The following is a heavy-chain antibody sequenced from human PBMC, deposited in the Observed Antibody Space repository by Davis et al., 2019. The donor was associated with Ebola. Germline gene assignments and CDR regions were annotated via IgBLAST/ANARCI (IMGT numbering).Heavy chain of an antibody. D-gene: IGHD6-6*01. CDR3: ATPVGVGSQLVGYYYYGMDV. V-gene: IGHV5-51*01. CDR2: IYPGDSDT. CDR1: GYSFTSYW. J-gene: IGHJ6*02. Sequence: GESLKISCKASGYSFTSYWIGWVRQMPGKGLEWMGIIYPGDSDTRYSPSFQGQVTISADKSITTAYLQWSSLKASDTAMYYCATPVGVGSQLVGYYYYGMDVWGQGTTVTVSS.